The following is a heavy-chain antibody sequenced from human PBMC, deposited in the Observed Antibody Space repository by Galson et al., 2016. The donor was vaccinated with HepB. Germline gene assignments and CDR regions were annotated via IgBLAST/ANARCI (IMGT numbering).Heavy chain of an antibody. CDR3: VSDADDFEYVGGRRRFNS. D-gene: IGHD3-16*01. V-gene: IGHV3-21*01. CDR1: GFTFRLYS. J-gene: IGHJ5*01. CDR2: ISATSRYI. Sequence: SLRLSCAASGFTFRLYSMNWVRQAPGEGLEWVSSISATSRYIYYSDSTRGRFTVSRDNANNSLYLQMDSLRAEDTAVYYCVSDADDFEYVGGRRRFNSWGQGTLVTVSS.